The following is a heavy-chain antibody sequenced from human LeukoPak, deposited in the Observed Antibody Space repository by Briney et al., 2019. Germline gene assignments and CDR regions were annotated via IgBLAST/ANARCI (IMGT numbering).Heavy chain of an antibody. CDR3: ARRLTMVRGGVGY. D-gene: IGHD3-10*01. V-gene: IGHV1-8*01. CDR2: MNPNSGNT. CDR1: GYTFTSHD. Sequence: ASVKVSCKASGYTFTSHDINRVRQATGQGLEWMGWMNPNSGNTGYAQKFQGRVTMTRNTSISTAYMELSSLRSEDTAVYYCARRLTMVRGGVGYWGQGTLDTVSS. J-gene: IGHJ4*02.